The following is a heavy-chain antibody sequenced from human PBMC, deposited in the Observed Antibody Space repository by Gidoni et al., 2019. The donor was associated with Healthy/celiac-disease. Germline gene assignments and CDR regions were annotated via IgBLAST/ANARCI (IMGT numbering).Heavy chain of an antibody. D-gene: IGHD3-10*01. V-gene: IGHV3-73*02. CDR1: GFTFSGSA. CDR3: TRRGGSGSPYYYYGMDV. CDR2: IRSKANSYAT. Sequence: EVQLVESGGGLVQPGGSLKLSCAASGFTFSGSAMHWVRQASGKGLEWVGRIRSKANSYATAYAASVKGRFTISRDDSKNTAYLQMNSLKTEDTAVYYCTRRGGSGSPYYYYGMDVWGQGTTVTVSS. J-gene: IGHJ6*02.